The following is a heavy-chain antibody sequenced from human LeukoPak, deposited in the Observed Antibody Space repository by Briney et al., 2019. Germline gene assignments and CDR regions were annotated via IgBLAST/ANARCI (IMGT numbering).Heavy chain of an antibody. CDR1: GGSISGYF. CDR2: IYSSGSS. CDR3: AREVIDYVDIVTTTYFDY. D-gene: IGHD5-12*01. Sequence: SETLSLTCTVSGGSISGYFWSWIRQPPRKGLEWVGYIYSSGSSNYNHSLTRRVNLSVATSKNKYSLKLSSVTAADTAVYYCAREVIDYVDIVTTTYFDYWGQGTRVTGSS. J-gene: IGHJ4*02. V-gene: IGHV4-59*01.